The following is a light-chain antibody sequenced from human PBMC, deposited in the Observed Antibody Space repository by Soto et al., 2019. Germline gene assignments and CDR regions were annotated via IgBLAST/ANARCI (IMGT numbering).Light chain of an antibody. CDR2: EVN. Sequence: QSALTQPASVSGSPGQSITISCTGTSSDVGGYNYVSWYQQHPGKAPKLMIYEVNNRPSGVSNRFSGSKSGNTASLTISGLQAEDEAYYYCSSCTGSDTLVFGGGTQLTVL. V-gene: IGLV2-14*01. CDR1: SSDVGGYNY. J-gene: IGLJ3*02. CDR3: SSCTGSDTLV.